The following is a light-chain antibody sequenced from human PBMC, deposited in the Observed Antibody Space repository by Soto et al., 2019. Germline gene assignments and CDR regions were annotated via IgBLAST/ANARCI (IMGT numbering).Light chain of an antibody. CDR1: SSDVGGYNY. Sequence: QSALTQHASVSGSPGQSITISCTGTSSDVGGYNYVSWYQQHPGKAPKFIIYDVSNRPSGVSNRFSGSKSGNTASLTISGLQAEDEADYYCSSYTTSNTRQIVFGTGTKVT. CDR3: SSYTTSNTRQIV. V-gene: IGLV2-14*01. J-gene: IGLJ1*01. CDR2: DVS.